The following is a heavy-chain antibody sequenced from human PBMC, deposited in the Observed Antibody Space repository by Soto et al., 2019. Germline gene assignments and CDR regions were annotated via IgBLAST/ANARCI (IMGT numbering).Heavy chain of an antibody. D-gene: IGHD2-15*01. CDR1: AFTFSNYA. CDR2: ISGSGGTT. V-gene: IGHV3-23*01. Sequence: EVQLLESGGDLVQPGGSLRLSCAASAFTFSNYAMSWVRQAPGKGLEWVSAISGSGGTTYYADSVKGRFSISRDNSKNTVHLQMSSLRAEDTAVYYCAKDGGVSSWKYCSGGSCYYYYMDVWGKGTTVTVSS. CDR3: AKDGGVSSWKYCSGGSCYYYYMDV. J-gene: IGHJ6*03.